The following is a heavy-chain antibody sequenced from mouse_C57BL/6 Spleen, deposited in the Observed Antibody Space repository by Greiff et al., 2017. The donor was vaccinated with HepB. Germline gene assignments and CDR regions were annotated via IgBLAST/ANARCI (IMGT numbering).Heavy chain of an antibody. J-gene: IGHJ2*01. D-gene: IGHD2-3*01. Sequence: EVQLQQSGPELVKPGASVKISCKASGYSFTGYYINWVKQSPEKSLEWIGEINPSTGGTNYNQKFKAKATLTVDKSSSTADMQLKSLTSEDSAVYYCARRDGYYHYWGQGTTLTVSS. V-gene: IGHV1-42*01. CDR1: GYSFTGYY. CDR3: ARRDGYYHY. CDR2: INPSTGGT.